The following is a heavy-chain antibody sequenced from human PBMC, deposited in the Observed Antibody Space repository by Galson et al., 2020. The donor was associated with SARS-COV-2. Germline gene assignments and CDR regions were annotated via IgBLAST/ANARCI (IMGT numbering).Heavy chain of an antibody. J-gene: IGHJ4*02. CDR3: ARGGSTTLSVDRY. CDR2: INHSGST. CDR1: GGSFSDYY. D-gene: IGHD1-1*01. Sequence: SETLSLTCTVYGGSFSDYYWNWIRQPPGKGLEWIGEINHSGSTNYNPSLKSRVTLSVDTSKNQFSLRLTSVTAADTAVYYCARGGSTTLSVDRYWGQGTLVTVSS. V-gene: IGHV4-34*01.